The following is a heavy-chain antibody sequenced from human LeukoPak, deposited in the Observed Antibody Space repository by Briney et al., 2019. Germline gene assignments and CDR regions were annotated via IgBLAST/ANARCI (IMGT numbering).Heavy chain of an antibody. CDR2: IYSSGRT. V-gene: IGHV3-53*01. J-gene: IGHJ6*03. CDR1: GFTVNSYY. Sequence: PGGSLRLSCAASGFTVNSYYMSWVRQAPGKGLEWVSVIYSSGRTYYADSVKGRFTISRDNAKNSLYLQMNSLRAEDTAVYYCARGSRSLAARRGIYYYYYMDVWGKGTTVTVSS. CDR3: ARGSRSLAARRGIYYYYYMDV. D-gene: IGHD6-6*01.